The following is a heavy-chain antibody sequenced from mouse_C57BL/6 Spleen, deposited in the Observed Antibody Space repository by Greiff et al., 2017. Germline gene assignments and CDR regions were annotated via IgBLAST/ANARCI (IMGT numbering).Heavy chain of an antibody. CDR3: ARMEIYYGIPYAMDY. Sequence: QVTLKVSGPGILQPSQTLSLTCSFSGFSLSTFGMGVGWIRQPSGKGLEWLAHIWWDDDKYYNPALKSRLTISKDTSKNQVCLKIANVDTADTATYYCARMEIYYGIPYAMDYWGQGTSVTVSS. J-gene: IGHJ4*01. V-gene: IGHV8-8*01. CDR2: IWWDDDK. CDR1: GFSLSTFGMG. D-gene: IGHD2-1*01.